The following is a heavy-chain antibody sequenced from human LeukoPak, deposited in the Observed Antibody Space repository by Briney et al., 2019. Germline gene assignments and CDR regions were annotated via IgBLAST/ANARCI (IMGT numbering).Heavy chain of an antibody. Sequence: GGSLRLSCAASGFTFSDYYMSWIRQAPGKGLEWVSYISSSGSTIYYADSVKGRFTISRDNAKNSVYLQMNNLRVEDTAVYYCTKDFSLWFGEPDYWGQGTLVTVSS. J-gene: IGHJ4*02. CDR1: GFTFSDYY. CDR2: ISSSGSTI. V-gene: IGHV3-11*01. CDR3: TKDFSLWFGEPDY. D-gene: IGHD3-10*01.